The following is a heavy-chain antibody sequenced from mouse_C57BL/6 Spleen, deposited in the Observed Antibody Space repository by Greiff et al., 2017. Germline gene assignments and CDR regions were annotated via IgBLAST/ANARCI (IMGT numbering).Heavy chain of an antibody. CDR1: GYTFTSYG. J-gene: IGHJ1*03. CDR2: IYPRSGNT. V-gene: IGHV1-81*01. CDR3: ARSSYYGSSYGDDWYFDV. D-gene: IGHD1-1*01. Sequence: VQLQQSGAELARPGASVKLSCKASGYTFTSYGISWVKQRPGQGLEWIGEIYPRSGNTYYNEKFKGKATLTADKSSSTAYMELRSLTSEDSAVYFCARSSYYGSSYGDDWYFDVWGTGTTVTVSS.